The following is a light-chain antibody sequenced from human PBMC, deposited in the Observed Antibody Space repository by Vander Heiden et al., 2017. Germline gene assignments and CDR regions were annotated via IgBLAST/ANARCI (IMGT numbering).Light chain of an antibody. Sequence: ETQMCQSASSLSASVGDRGTITGRARQSSSSYLNWYQQKPGKAPKLLIYAASSLQSGVPSRFSGSGSGTDFTLTISRLQPEDFATYYCQQSDSTPFTFGHGTKVEIK. CDR2: AAS. CDR1: QSSSSY. J-gene: IGKJ3*01. V-gene: IGKV1-39*01. CDR3: QQSDSTPFT.